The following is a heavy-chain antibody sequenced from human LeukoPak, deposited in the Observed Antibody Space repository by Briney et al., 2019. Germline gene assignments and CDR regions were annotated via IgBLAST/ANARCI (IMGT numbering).Heavy chain of an antibody. J-gene: IGHJ5*02. V-gene: IGHV1-46*01. CDR1: GYTFTSYY. CDR3: ARERLRFLEWLFNTRNWFDP. D-gene: IGHD3-3*01. Sequence: ASVKVSCKASGYTFTSYYMHWVRQAPGQELERMGIINPSGGSTSYAQKFQGRVTMTRDTSTSTVYMELSSLRSEDTAVYYCARERLRFLEWLFNTRNWFDPWGQGTLVTVSS. CDR2: INPSGGST.